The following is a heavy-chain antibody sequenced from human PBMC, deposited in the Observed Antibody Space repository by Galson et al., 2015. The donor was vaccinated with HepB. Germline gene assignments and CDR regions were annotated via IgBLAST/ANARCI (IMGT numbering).Heavy chain of an antibody. CDR3: AKDSSNYYYDSSGHFDY. Sequence: SLRLSCAASGFTFDDHAMHWVRQAPGKGLEWVSGMSWNSGSIGYADSVKGRFTISRDNAKNSLYLQMNSLRVEDTALYYCAKDSSNYYYDSSGHFDYWGQGTLGTVPS. CDR1: GFTFDDHA. D-gene: IGHD3-22*01. V-gene: IGHV3-9*01. J-gene: IGHJ4*02. CDR2: MSWNSGSI.